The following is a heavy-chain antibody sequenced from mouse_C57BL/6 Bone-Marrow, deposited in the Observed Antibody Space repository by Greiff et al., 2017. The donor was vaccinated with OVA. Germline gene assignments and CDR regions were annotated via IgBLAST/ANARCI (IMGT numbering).Heavy chain of an antibody. J-gene: IGHJ4*01. CDR2: IRSKSSNYAT. V-gene: IGHV10-3*01. CDR1: GFTFNTYA. D-gene: IGHD1-1*01. Sequence: EVQGVESGGGLVQPKGSLKLSCAASGFTFNTYAMHWVRQAPGKGLEWVARIRSKSSNYATYYADSVKDRFTISRDDSQSMLYLQMNNLKTEDTAMYYCVRENYGSRRYYAMDYWGQGTSVTVSS. CDR3: VRENYGSRRYYAMDY.